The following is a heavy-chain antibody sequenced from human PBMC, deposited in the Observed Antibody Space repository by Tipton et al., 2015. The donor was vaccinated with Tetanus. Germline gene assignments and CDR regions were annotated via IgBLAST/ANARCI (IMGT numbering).Heavy chain of an antibody. V-gene: IGHV4-39*07. D-gene: IGHD5-24*01. CDR2: VYYSGST. J-gene: IGHJ3*02. Sequence: TLSLTCSVSGASVSSTTYYWGWIRQSPGKGLEWIASVYYSGSTWYNLSLKSRLTMSIDTSKNQFSLKLTSVTAADTAVYYCARGRDGYNLVFDIWGQGTMVTVSS. CDR3: ARGRDGYNLVFDI. CDR1: GASVSSTTYY.